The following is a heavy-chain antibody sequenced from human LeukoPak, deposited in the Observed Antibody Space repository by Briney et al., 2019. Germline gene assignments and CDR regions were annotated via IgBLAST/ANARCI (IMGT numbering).Heavy chain of an antibody. Sequence: GGSLRLSCAASGFTFSSYGMHWVRQAAGKGLEWEAVISYDGSNKYYADSVKGRFTISRDNSKNTLYLQMNSLRAEGTAVYYCAKGSMGLWSQFDYWGQGTLVTVSS. V-gene: IGHV3-30*18. CDR1: GFTFSSYG. J-gene: IGHJ4*02. CDR3: AKGSMGLWSQFDY. D-gene: IGHD5-18*01. CDR2: ISYDGSNK.